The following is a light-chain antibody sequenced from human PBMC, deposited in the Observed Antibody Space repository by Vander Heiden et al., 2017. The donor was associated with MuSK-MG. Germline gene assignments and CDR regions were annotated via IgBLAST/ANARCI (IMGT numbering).Light chain of an antibody. CDR1: QSIRNF. J-gene: IGKJ2*01. Sequence: DLQMTQSPSSLSASVGDIVTITCRASQSIRNFLNWYQQIPGNAPKVLIFAASSVQSGVPSRFRGSGSGTDFTLTISSLHPEDFATYYCQQSDSARYTFGQGSKLEIK. CDR2: AAS. CDR3: QQSDSARYT. V-gene: IGKV1-39*01.